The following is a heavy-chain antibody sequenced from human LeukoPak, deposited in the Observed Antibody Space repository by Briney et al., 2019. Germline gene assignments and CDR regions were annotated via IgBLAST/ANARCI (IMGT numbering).Heavy chain of an antibody. V-gene: IGHV4-59*01. CDR2: IYYSGST. Sequence: SETLSLTCTVSGGSISSYYWSWIRQPPGRGLEWIGYIYYSGSTNYNPSLKSRVTISVDTSKNQFSLKLSSVTAADTAVYYCARVGASSWYYFDYWGQGTLVTVSS. CDR1: GGSISSYY. J-gene: IGHJ4*02. CDR3: ARVGASSWYYFDY. D-gene: IGHD6-13*01.